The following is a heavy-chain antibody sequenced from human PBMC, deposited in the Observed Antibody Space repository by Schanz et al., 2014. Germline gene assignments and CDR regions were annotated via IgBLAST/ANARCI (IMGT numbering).Heavy chain of an antibody. Sequence: VQLEQSGPEVKKPGASVTVSCKASGYDFHIYAYSWVRQAPGQGPEWIGWISGYTGDTKYAQKFQHRVNMTTDRTTSTVYMELRSLRFDDTAVYFCARDNGRIPAANSFDYWGQGTRVTVSS. V-gene: IGHV1-18*01. D-gene: IGHD1-26*01. CDR2: ISGYTGDT. J-gene: IGHJ4*02. CDR3: ARDNGRIPAANSFDY. CDR1: GYDFHIYA.